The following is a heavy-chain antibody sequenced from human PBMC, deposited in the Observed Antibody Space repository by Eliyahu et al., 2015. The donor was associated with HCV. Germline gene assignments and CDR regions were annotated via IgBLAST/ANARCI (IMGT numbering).Heavy chain of an antibody. CDR1: GGSLSSYY. CDR2: IYSSAST. J-gene: IGHJ6*02. V-gene: IGHV4-59*01. D-gene: IGHD3-10*01. CDR3: ARAAGYYYGMDV. Sequence: QVQLQESGPGLVKPSETLSLTCTVSGGSLSSYYWSWIRQPPGKGLEWIGYIYSSASTNYNPSLKSRVTISVDTSKNQFSLKLNSVTAADTAVYYCARAAGYYYGMDVWGQGTTVTVSS.